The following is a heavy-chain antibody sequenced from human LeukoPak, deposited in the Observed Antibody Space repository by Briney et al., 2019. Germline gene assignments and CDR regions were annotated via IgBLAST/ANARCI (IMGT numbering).Heavy chain of an antibody. Sequence: SQSLSLTCAISGDSLSSNSAAWNWIRQSPSRGLEWLGRTYYRSKWYNDYAVSVKSRITINPDTSKNQFSLQLNSVTPEDTAVYYCARGGTAVAAISNWFDPWGQGTLVTVSS. D-gene: IGHD6-19*01. CDR1: GDSLSSNSAA. CDR2: TYYRSKWYN. J-gene: IGHJ5*02. V-gene: IGHV6-1*01. CDR3: ARGGTAVAAISNWFDP.